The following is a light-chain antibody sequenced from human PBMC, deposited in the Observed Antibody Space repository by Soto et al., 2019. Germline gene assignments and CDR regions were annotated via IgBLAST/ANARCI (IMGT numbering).Light chain of an antibody. Sequence: DTVLTHSPGTLSLSPGERSSLSCRASQSVSSSYLAWYQQKPGQAPRLLIYDASNRATGIPARFSGSGSGTDFTLTISSLEPEDFAVYYCQQRSNWPPITSGQRTRLEI. CDR3: QQRSNWPPIT. CDR1: QSVSSSY. J-gene: IGKJ5*01. CDR2: DAS. V-gene: IGKV3D-20*02.